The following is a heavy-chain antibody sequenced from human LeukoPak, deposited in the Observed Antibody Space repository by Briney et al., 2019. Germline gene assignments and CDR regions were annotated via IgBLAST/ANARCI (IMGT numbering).Heavy chain of an antibody. D-gene: IGHD4-17*01. CDR1: GGSISSSSYY. J-gene: IGHJ6*02. CDR2: IYYSGST. V-gene: IGHV4-39*01. Sequence: PSETLSLTCTVSGGSISSSSYYWGWIRQPPGKGLEWIGSIYYSGSTYYNPSLKSRVTISVDTSKNQFSLKLSSVTAADRAVYYCARHSTTVTGYYYYGMDVWGQGTTVTVSS. CDR3: ARHSTTVTGYYYYGMDV.